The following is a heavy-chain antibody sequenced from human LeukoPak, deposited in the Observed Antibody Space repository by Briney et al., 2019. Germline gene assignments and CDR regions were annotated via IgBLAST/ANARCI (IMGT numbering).Heavy chain of an antibody. CDR1: GGSISSSSYY. J-gene: IGHJ6*03. D-gene: IGHD3-10*01. Sequence: SETLSLTCTVSGGSISSSSYYWGWIRQPPGTGLEWIGSIYYSGNTYFNPSLKSRFTISVDTSKNQFSLKLSSVTAADTAVYYCARLTSSSYYGSEYHYYYYMDVWGKGTTVTVSS. CDR2: IYYSGNT. CDR3: ARLTSSSYYGSEYHYYYYMDV. V-gene: IGHV4-39*01.